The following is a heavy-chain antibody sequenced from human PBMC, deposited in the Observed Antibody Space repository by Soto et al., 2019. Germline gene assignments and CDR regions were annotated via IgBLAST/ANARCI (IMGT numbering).Heavy chain of an antibody. V-gene: IGHV3-48*02. J-gene: IGHJ6*02. Sequence: GGSLRLSCAASGFTFSSYSMNWVRQAPGKGLEWVSYISSSSSTIYYADSVKGRFTISRDNAKNSLYLQMNSLRDEDTAVYYCARVGHYYYYYGMDVWGQGTTVTVSS. CDR2: ISSSSSTI. CDR1: GFTFSSYS. CDR3: ARVGHYYYYYGMDV.